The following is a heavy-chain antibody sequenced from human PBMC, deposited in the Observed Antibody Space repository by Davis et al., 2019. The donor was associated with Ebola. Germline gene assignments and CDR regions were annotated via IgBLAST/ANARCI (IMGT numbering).Heavy chain of an antibody. J-gene: IGHJ2*01. CDR1: GFTFSSYG. Sequence: GGSLRLSCAASGFTFSSYGMHWVRQAPGKGLEWVAVIWYDGSNKYYADSVKGRFTISRDNSKSTLYLQMSSLRAEDTAVYYCARDLPGGDWYFDLWGRGTLVTVSS. D-gene: IGHD1-14*01. CDR3: ARDLPGGDWYFDL. V-gene: IGHV3-33*08. CDR2: IWYDGSNK.